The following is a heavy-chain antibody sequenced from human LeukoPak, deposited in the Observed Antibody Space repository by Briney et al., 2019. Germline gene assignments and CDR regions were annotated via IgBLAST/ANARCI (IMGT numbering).Heavy chain of an antibody. D-gene: IGHD3-10*01. J-gene: IGHJ4*02. CDR2: IVVGSGYT. Sequence: ASVKVSCKASGFTFTSSAMQWVRQARGQRLEWIGWIVVGSGYTNYAQKFQERVTITRDTSTSTAYMELSSLRSEDTAVYYCAASSTAGNFDYWGQGTLVTVSS. CDR1: GFTFTSSA. CDR3: AASSTAGNFDY. V-gene: IGHV1-58*02.